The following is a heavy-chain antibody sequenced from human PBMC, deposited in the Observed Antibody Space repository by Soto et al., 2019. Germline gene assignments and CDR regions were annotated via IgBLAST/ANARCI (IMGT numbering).Heavy chain of an antibody. Sequence: QVQLQESGPGLVKPSQTLSLTCTVSGGSMATIGFWWTWIRQRPGKGLEWIGYIYDSGTTYYNPSLKSRSTISVDTSKNRFSLRLTSVTAADTAVYYCASCPRRYSCGWYDYFDYWGQGTLVSVSS. V-gene: IGHV4-30-4*07. J-gene: IGHJ4*02. CDR1: GGSMATIGFW. CDR3: ASCPRRYSCGWYDYFDY. CDR2: IYDSGTT. D-gene: IGHD6-19*01.